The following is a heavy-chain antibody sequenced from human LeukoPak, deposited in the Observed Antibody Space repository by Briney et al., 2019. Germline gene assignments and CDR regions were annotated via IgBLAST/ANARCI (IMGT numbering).Heavy chain of an antibody. CDR2: ISYDGSNK. V-gene: IGHV3-30-3*01. Sequence: GGSLRLSCAASGNYWMHWVRQAPGKGLEWVAVISYDGSNKYYADSVKGRFTISRDNSKNTLYLQMNSLRAEDTAVYYCARELQLWSLGYWGQGTLVTVSS. J-gene: IGHJ4*02. D-gene: IGHD5-18*01. CDR1: GNYW. CDR3: ARELQLWSLGY.